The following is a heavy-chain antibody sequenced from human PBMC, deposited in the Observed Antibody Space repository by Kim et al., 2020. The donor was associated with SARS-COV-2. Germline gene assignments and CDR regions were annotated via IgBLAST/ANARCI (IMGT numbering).Heavy chain of an antibody. Sequence: GGSLRLSCAASGFTFSSYSMNWVRQAPGKGLEWVSYISSSSSTIYYADSVKGRFTISRDNAKNSLYLQMNSLRDEDTAVYYCAGASWELLGHDPFDYWGQGTLVTVSS. J-gene: IGHJ4*02. D-gene: IGHD1-26*01. V-gene: IGHV3-48*02. CDR3: AGASWELLGHDPFDY. CDR2: ISSSSSTI. CDR1: GFTFSSYS.